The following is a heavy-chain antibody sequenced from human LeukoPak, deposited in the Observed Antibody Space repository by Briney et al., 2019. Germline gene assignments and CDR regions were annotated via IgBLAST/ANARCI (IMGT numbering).Heavy chain of an antibody. J-gene: IGHJ4*02. CDR3: ASHYYDSSDYYPGY. Sequence: PGGSLRLSCAASGFTFSSYSMNWVRQATGKGLEWVSYISSSSSTIYYADSVKGRFTISRDNAKNSLYLQMNSLRDGDTAVYYCASHYYDSSDYYPGYWGQGTLVTVSS. V-gene: IGHV3-48*02. CDR1: GFTFSSYS. D-gene: IGHD3-22*01. CDR2: ISSSSSTI.